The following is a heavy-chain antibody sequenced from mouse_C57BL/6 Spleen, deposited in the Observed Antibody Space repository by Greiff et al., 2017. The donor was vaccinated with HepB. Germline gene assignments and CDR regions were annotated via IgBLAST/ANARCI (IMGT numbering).Heavy chain of an antibody. CDR2: IYPGDGDT. J-gene: IGHJ2*01. Sequence: VQLQQSGPELVKPGASVKISCKASGYAFSSSWMNWVKQRPGKGLEWIGRIYPGDGDTNYNGKFKGKATLTADKSSSTAYMQLSSLTSEDSAVYCCARSQGDFDYWGQGTTLTVSS. CDR3: ARSQGDFDY. V-gene: IGHV1-82*01. D-gene: IGHD3-2*02. CDR1: GYAFSSSW.